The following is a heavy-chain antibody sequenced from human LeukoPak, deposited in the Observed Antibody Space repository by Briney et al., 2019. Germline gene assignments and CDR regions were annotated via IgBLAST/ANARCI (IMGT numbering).Heavy chain of an antibody. Sequence: ASVKVSCKASGYTFTSYYIHWVRQAPGQGLEWLGMINPSGGSTTYAQKFQGRVTMTRDMSTSTVYMELSSLRSEDTAVYYCARDLYYGSGSYYNVGRAFDIWGQGTMVTVSS. CDR1: GYTFTSYY. J-gene: IGHJ3*02. V-gene: IGHV1-46*01. CDR2: INPSGGST. CDR3: ARDLYYGSGSYYNVGRAFDI. D-gene: IGHD3-10*01.